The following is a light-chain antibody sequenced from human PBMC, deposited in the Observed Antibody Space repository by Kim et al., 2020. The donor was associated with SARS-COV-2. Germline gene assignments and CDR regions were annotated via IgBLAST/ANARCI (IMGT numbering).Light chain of an antibody. V-gene: IGLV3-1*01. J-gene: IGLJ2*01. CDR3: QAWDSSTVV. Sequence: LSPGQTASITGSGDKLGDKYACWYQQEPGQSPVLVIYQDSKRPSGIPERFSGSNSGNTATLTISGTQAMDEADYYCQAWDSSTVVFGGGTQLTVL. CDR2: QDS. CDR1: KLGDKY.